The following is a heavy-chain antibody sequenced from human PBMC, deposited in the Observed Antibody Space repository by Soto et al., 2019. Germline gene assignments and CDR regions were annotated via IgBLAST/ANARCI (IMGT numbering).Heavy chain of an antibody. Sequence: PSETLSLTCTVSGGAISSGDYYWSWIRQPPGEGLEWIGYIFRSGSPYYNPSLKSRVTISADTSKNQFSLSLTSVTAADTAVYYCARSERGYSYGPFDYWAREPWSPSPQ. CDR1: GGAISSGDYY. D-gene: IGHD5-18*01. J-gene: IGHJ4*02. CDR3: ARSERGYSYGPFDY. V-gene: IGHV4-30-4*01. CDR2: IFRSGSP.